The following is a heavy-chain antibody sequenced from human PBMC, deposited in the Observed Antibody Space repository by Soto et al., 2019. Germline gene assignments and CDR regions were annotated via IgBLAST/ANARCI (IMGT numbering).Heavy chain of an antibody. J-gene: IGHJ6*02. Sequence: SETLSLTCAVYGGSFSGYYWSWIRQPPGKGLEWIGEINHSGSTNYNPSLKSRVTISVDTSKNQFSLKLSSVTAADTAMYYCARAQCGVPASSPYYGMGVWGQVTAVTVS. CDR2: INHSGST. V-gene: IGHV4-34*01. D-gene: IGHD2-2*01. CDR3: ARAQCGVPASSPYYGMGV. CDR1: GGSFSGYY.